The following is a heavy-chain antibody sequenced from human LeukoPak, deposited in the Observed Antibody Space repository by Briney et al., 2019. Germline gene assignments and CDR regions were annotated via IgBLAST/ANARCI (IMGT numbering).Heavy chain of an antibody. Sequence: SVKVSCKASGGTFSSYAISWVRQAPGQGLEWMGGIIPIFGTANYAQKFQGRVTITTDESASTAYMELSSLRSEDTAVYYCASAWDYYGSGDNWFDPWGQGTLVTVSS. D-gene: IGHD3-10*01. CDR2: IIPIFGTA. J-gene: IGHJ5*02. V-gene: IGHV1-69*05. CDR3: ASAWDYYGSGDNWFDP. CDR1: GGTFSSYA.